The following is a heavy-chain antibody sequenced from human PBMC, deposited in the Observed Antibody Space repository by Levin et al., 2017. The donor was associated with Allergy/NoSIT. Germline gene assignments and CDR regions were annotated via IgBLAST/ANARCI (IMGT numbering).Heavy chain of an antibody. CDR2: IYSSGINT. Sequence: SCAASGFTFSNYAMNWVRQTPGKGLEWVSDIYSSGINTYYADSVKGRFTISRDNSKNTLYLQMNSLRAEDTAIYYCAKGPYSTTTGWFDPWGQGTLVTVSS. CDR1: GFTFSNYA. V-gene: IGHV3-23*05. D-gene: IGHD6-13*01. CDR3: AKGPYSTTTGWFDP. J-gene: IGHJ5*02.